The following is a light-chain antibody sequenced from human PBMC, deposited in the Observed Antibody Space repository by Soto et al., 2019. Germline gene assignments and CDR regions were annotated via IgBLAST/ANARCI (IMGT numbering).Light chain of an antibody. CDR1: QSVSSSY. CDR2: GAS. J-gene: IGKJ1*01. V-gene: IGKV3-20*01. CDR3: QKYGSSPWT. Sequence: EIVLTQSPGTLSLSPGERATLSCRASQSVSSSYLAWYQQKPGQAPRLLIYGASSRATVIPDRFSGSGSGTDFTLTISRLEPEDFAVYYCQKYGSSPWTFGQGTKV.